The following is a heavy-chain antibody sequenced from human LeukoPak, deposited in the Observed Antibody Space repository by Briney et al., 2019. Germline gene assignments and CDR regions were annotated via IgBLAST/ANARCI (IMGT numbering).Heavy chain of an antibody. D-gene: IGHD3-10*01. CDR1: GITLSIYG. V-gene: IGHV3-23*01. CDR2: ISGSGGGT. J-gene: IGHJ4*02. Sequence: GGSLRLSCAVSGITLSIYGMSWVRQAPGKGLEWVAGISGSGGGTVYADSVKGRFTISRDNPKNTLYLQMNSLRAEDTAVYFCAKRGVVIRVVLVGFHKEAYYFDSWGQGALVTVSS. CDR3: AKRGVVIRVVLVGFHKEAYYFDS.